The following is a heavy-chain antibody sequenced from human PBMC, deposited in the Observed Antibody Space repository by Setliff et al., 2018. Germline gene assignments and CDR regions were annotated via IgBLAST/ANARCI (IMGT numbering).Heavy chain of an antibody. D-gene: IGHD3-22*01. J-gene: IGHJ6*02. CDR2: ISGYNGHT. CDR1: GYTFSRNY. V-gene: IGHV1-18*01. CDR3: ARVGVYYYDSSGYHRSPYYYYYGMDV. Sequence: ASVKVSCKAYGYTFSRNYITWVRQAPGRGLEWMGWISGYNGHTEYAQKFRHKFTMTTDTSTSTAYMELRSLIFDDTAVYYCARVGVYYYDSSGYHRSPYYYYYGMDVWGQGTTVTVSS.